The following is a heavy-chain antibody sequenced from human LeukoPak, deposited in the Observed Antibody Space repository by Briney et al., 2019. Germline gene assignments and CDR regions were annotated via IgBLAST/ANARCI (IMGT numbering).Heavy chain of an antibody. CDR2: ISRSGGST. CDR3: ARGGGDYCFDY. CDR1: GSTFSNYA. D-gene: IGHD2-21*02. V-gene: IGHV3-23*01. Sequence: GGSLRLSCAASGSTFSNYAMSWVRQAPGKGLEWVSAISRSGGSTYYADSVKGRFTISRDNSKNTLYLQMNSLGAEDTAVYFCARGGGDYCFDYWGQGALVTVSS. J-gene: IGHJ4*02.